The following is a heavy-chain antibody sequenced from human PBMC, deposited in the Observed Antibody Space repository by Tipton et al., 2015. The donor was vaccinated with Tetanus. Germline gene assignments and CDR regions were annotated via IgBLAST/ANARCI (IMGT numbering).Heavy chain of an antibody. D-gene: IGHD6-19*01. V-gene: IGHV3-74*01. CDR3: ARGDGSDWSLL. J-gene: IGHJ4*02. CDR2: INGGGTTT. CDR1: GFTFSGHW. Sequence: SLRLSCAASGFTFSGHWMHWARQAPGKGLVWVARINGGGTTTTYADSLKGRFTISRDNAKNTLYLQMNSLTAEDTALYYCARGDGSDWSLLWGQGPLVTVSS.